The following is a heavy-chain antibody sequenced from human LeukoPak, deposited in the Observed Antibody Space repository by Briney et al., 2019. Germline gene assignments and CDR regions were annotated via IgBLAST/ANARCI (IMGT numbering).Heavy chain of an antibody. V-gene: IGHV3-23*01. CDR2: ISGSGGST. J-gene: IGHJ4*02. Sequence: GGSLRLSCAASGFTFSSYAMSWVRQAPGKGLEWVSAISGSGGSTYYADSVKGRFTISRDNSKNTLYLQMNSLRAEDTAVYYCAKVGYYYGPGSPHFFDYWGQGTLVTVSS. CDR3: AKVGYYYGPGSPHFFDY. CDR1: GFTFSSYA. D-gene: IGHD3-10*01.